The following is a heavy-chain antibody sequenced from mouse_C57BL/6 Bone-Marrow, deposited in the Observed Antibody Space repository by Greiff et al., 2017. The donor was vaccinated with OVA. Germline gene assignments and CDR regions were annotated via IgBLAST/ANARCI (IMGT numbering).Heavy chain of an antibody. D-gene: IGHD4-1*01. CDR1: GYTFTSYW. CDR2: IDPSDSYT. CDR3: ARSPNWDGWFAY. Sequence: QVQLQQPGAELVRPGTSVKLSCKASGYTFTSYWMHWVKQRPGQGLEWIGVIDPSDSYTNYNQKFKGKATLTVDTSSSTAYMQLSSLTSEDSAVYYCARSPNWDGWFAYWGQGTLVTVSA. V-gene: IGHV1-59*01. J-gene: IGHJ3*01.